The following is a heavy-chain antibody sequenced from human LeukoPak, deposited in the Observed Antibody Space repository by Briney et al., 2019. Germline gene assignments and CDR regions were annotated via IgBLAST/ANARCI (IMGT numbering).Heavy chain of an antibody. Sequence: PGGSLRLSCAAAGFTSRSYAMNWVRQGPGKGLEWVSTMSASDAGTYYADSVKGRFTISRDNSKNTLYLQMNSLKTEDTAVYYCARVDCSSTSCYPDYWGQGTLVTVSS. CDR3: ARVDCSSTSCYPDY. CDR2: MSASDAGT. J-gene: IGHJ4*02. CDR1: GFTSRSYA. D-gene: IGHD2-2*01. V-gene: IGHV3-23*01.